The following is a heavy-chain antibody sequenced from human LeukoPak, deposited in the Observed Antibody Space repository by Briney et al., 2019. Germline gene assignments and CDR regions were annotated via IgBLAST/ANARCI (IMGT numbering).Heavy chain of an antibody. CDR1: GFTFSSYG. Sequence: TGRSLRLSCAASGFTFSSYGMHWVRQAPGKGLEWVAVIWYDGSNKYYADSVKGRFTISRDNSKNTVYLQMNSLRAEDTAVYYCARELSGSGSCPDYWGQGTLVTVSS. CDR3: ARELSGSGSCPDY. CDR2: IWYDGSNK. D-gene: IGHD3-10*01. V-gene: IGHV3-33*01. J-gene: IGHJ4*02.